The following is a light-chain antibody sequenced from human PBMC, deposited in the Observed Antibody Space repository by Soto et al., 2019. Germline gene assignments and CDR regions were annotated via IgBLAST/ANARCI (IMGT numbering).Light chain of an antibody. Sequence: AIQLTQSPSSLASSTGDRVTITCRASQGIASGLAWYQQIPGKAPKLLIQDAASLDSGVPSKFSGSGSWTDFTLTISGLQPADFATYHCQQFNSYPFTFGGGTKQEI. V-gene: IGKV1-13*02. CDR1: QGIASG. CDR2: DAA. J-gene: IGKJ2*01. CDR3: QQFNSYPFT.